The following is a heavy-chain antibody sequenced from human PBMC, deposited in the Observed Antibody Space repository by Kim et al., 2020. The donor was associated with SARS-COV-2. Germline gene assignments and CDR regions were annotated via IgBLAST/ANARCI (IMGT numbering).Heavy chain of an antibody. CDR3: ARGGDYGRYFDV. CDR2: INPDSGDR. CDR1: GYTFTGYY. Sequence: GESLKISCQASGYTFTGYYIHWVRQAPGQGPEWMGRINPDSGDRNYAQKFQGRVTMTRDTAVSTADMELSRLRADDTAVYYCARGGDYGRYFDVWGCGSL. D-gene: IGHD4-17*01. V-gene: IGHV1-2*06. J-gene: IGHJ2*01.